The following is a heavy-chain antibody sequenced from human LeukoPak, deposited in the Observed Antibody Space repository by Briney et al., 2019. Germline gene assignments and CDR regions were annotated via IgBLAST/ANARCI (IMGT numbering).Heavy chain of an antibody. CDR1: GGSISSGGYY. V-gene: IGHV4-31*03. CDR3: ARVPEYSSSWYFDY. Sequence: SETPSLTCTVSGGSISSGGYYWSWIRQHPGKGLEWIGYIYYSGSTYYSPSLKSRVTISVDTSKNQFSLKLSSVTAADTAVYYCARVPEYSSSWYFDYWGQGTLVTVSS. D-gene: IGHD6-13*01. J-gene: IGHJ4*02. CDR2: IYYSGST.